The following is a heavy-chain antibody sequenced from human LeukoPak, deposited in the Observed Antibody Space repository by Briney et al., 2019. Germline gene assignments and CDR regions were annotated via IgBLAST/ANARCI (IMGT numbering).Heavy chain of an antibody. Sequence: PSETLSLTCSVSGASIDSYYWGWIRQPPGKGLEWIGYIYTSGNTIYSPSLKSPVTISMDTSKNQFSLKMRSVTAADTAVYYCASLSIGPSPYFYYYMDVWGKGTSVTVSS. J-gene: IGHJ6*03. V-gene: IGHV4-4*09. CDR3: ASLSIGPSPYFYYYMDV. CDR2: IYTSGNT. CDR1: GASIDSYY. D-gene: IGHD2-21*01.